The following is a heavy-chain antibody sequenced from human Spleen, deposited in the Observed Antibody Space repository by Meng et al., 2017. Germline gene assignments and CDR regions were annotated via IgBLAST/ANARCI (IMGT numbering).Heavy chain of an antibody. Sequence: QVRLQHLCAGPLKLSETLSLTCVVSGGSFSDYYWSWIRQPPGKGLEWIGEINHSGSTNYNPSLESRATISVDTSQNNLSLKLSSETDADSAVYYCARGPTTMAHDFDYWGQGTLVTVSS. CDR1: GGSFSDYY. CDR2: INHSGST. D-gene: IGHD4-11*01. V-gene: IGHV4-34*01. CDR3: ARGPTTMAHDFDY. J-gene: IGHJ4*02.